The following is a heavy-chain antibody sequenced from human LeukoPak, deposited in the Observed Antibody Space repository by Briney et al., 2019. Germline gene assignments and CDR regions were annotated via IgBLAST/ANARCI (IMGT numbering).Heavy chain of an antibody. J-gene: IGHJ4*02. CDR3: ARDPMYSSYWHDY. D-gene: IGHD6-6*01. V-gene: IGHV3-66*01. CDR2: IYSGGGT. Sequence: PGGSLRLSCAASGFTVSSNYMSWVRQAPGKGVEWVSVIYSGGGTYYADSVKGRFTISRDNSQNTLYLQMNSLRPEDTAVYYCARDPMYSSYWHDYWGQGTLVTVSS. CDR1: GFTVSSNY.